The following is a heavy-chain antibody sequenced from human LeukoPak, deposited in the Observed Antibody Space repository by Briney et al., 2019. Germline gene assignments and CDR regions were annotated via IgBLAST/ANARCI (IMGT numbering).Heavy chain of an antibody. D-gene: IGHD3-16*01. Sequence: NWXRQSPSRXLXWLGRTYYRSKWYNDYAVSVKSRITINPDTSKNQFSLQLNSVTPEDTAVYYCAREVQGITDYWGQGTLVTVSS. CDR3: AREVQGITDY. J-gene: IGHJ4*02. V-gene: IGHV6-1*01. CDR2: TYYRSKWYN.